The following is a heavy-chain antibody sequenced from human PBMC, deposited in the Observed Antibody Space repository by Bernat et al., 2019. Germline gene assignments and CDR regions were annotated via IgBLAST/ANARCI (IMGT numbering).Heavy chain of an antibody. Sequence: DVQLVESGGGLVQPGGSLRLSCAASGFTFSSYSMNWVRQAPGKELEWLSYITGSSSAIFYPDSVKGRCAISRDNAKNSVYLQMNSLRVADTAVYYCGRGGTGGFDYWGQGTLVIVS. CDR1: GFTFSSYS. J-gene: IGHJ4*02. D-gene: IGHD1-26*01. CDR2: ITGSSSAI. CDR3: GRGGTGGFDY. V-gene: IGHV3-48*01.